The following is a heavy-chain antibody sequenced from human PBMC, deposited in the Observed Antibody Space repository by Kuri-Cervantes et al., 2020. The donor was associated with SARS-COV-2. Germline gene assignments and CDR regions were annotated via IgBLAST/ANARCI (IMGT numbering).Heavy chain of an antibody. CDR1: GFTFSNSW. D-gene: IGHD2-2*01. V-gene: IGHV3-15*01. CDR2: IKSKTDGGTT. Sequence: GESLKISCAASGFTFSNSWMSWVRQAPGKGLEWVGRIKSKTDGGTTGYAAPVKGRFTISRDDSKNTLYLQMNSLKTEDTAVYYCTTDQVAGSYCSSTSCYEDYWGQGTLVTVSS. J-gene: IGHJ4*02. CDR3: TTDQVAGSYCSSTSCYEDY.